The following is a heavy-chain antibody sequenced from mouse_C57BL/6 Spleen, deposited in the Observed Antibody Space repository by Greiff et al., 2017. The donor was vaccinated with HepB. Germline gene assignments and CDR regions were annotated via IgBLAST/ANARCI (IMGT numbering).Heavy chain of an antibody. J-gene: IGHJ2*01. CDR1: GYTFTSYW. CDR3: ARSKKIVATYFDY. V-gene: IGHV1S81*02. D-gene: IGHD1-1*01. CDR2: TNHTNGRT. Sequence: QVQLQQSGAELVKAGASVKMSCKASGYTFTSYWMHWVKQRLGQGLEWFAETNHTNGRTYYNEKFNSKATLTVDKSSSTAYMLLSGQTFEDAAVYYCARSKKIVATYFDYWGQGTTLTGSS.